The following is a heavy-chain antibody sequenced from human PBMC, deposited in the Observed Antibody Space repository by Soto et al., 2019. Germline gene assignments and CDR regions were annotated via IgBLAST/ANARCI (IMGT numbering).Heavy chain of an antibody. J-gene: IGHJ5*02. Sequence: GASVKVSCKASGGTFSSYAISWVRQAPGQGLEWMGGIIPIFGTANYAQKFQGRVTITADESTSTAYMELSSLRSEDTAVYYCARVQTDGDYDWSWFDPWGQGTLVTSPQ. CDR3: ARVQTDGDYDWSWFDP. CDR2: IIPIFGTA. D-gene: IGHD4-17*01. V-gene: IGHV1-69*13. CDR1: GGTFSSYA.